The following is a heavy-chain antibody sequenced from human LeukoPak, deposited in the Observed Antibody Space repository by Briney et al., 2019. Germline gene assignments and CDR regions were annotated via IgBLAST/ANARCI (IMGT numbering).Heavy chain of an antibody. V-gene: IGHV4-59*01. J-gene: IGHJ3*02. CDR2: IYYSGST. Sequence: SETLSLTCTASGGSISSYYWNWIRQPPGKGLEWVGYIYYSGSTNYNPSLKSRVTISVDTSKNQFSLKLSSVTAADTAVYYCARRADYDAFDIWGQGTMVTVSS. CDR1: GGSISSYY. CDR3: ARRADYDAFDI. D-gene: IGHD5-12*01.